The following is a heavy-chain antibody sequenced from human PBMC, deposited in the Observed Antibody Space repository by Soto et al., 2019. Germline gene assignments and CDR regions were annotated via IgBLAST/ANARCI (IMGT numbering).Heavy chain of an antibody. D-gene: IGHD1-26*01. CDR2: ISWNSGSI. J-gene: IGHJ6*02. CDR1: GFTFDDYA. Sequence: GGSLRLSCTASGFTFDDYAMHWVRQPPGKGLEWVSGISWNSGSIGYADSVKARFTISRDNGKNLLYLQMNSLRPEDTAFYYCAKDISGRGSFYYYFGMDVWGQGTTVTVSS. V-gene: IGHV3-9*01. CDR3: AKDISGRGSFYYYFGMDV.